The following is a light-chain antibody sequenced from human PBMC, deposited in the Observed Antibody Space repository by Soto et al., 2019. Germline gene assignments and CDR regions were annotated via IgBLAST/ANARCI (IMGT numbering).Light chain of an antibody. CDR2: KAS. V-gene: IGKV1-5*03. CDR3: QQYNSYWT. J-gene: IGKJ1*01. CDR1: QSISSW. Sequence: DIQMTQSPSTLSASVGDRVTITCRASQSISSWLAWCQQKPGKAPKLLIYKASTLKSGVPSRFSGSGSGTEFTLTISSLQPDDFATYYGQQYNSYWTFGQGTKVEIK.